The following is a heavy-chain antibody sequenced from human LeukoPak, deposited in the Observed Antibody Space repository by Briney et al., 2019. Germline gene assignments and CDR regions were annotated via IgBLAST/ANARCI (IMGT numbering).Heavy chain of an antibody. CDR3: AREGARWEPSFSAFDI. CDR2: IYYSGST. CDR1: GGSISGYY. V-gene: IGHV4-59*01. D-gene: IGHD1-26*01. Sequence: SETLSLTCTVSGGSISGYYWSWIRQPPGKGLEWIGYIYYSGSTSYNPSLKSRVTISVDTSKNQFSLKLSSVTAADTAVYYCAREGARWEPSFSAFDIWGQGAMVTVSS. J-gene: IGHJ3*02.